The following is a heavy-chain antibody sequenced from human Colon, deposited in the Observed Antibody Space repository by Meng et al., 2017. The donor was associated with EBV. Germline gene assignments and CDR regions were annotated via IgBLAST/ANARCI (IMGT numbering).Heavy chain of an antibody. D-gene: IGHD2/OR15-2a*01. CDR1: GYTCRTYT. CDR3: ARGRNFDP. J-gene: IGHJ5*02. Sequence: VPLVQVGFELNKPGAPVNVSCKASGYTCRTYTINWVRKAHVRGLEWMGWISTNTGPPTFTQGFTGRFVFSLDTSVSTAYLQISSLKAEDTAVYYCARGRNFDPWGQGTLVTVSS. V-gene: IGHV7-4-1*02. CDR2: ISTNTGPP.